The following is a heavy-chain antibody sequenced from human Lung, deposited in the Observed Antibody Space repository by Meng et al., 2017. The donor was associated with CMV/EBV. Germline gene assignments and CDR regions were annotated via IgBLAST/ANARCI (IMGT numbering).Heavy chain of an antibody. J-gene: IGHJ4*02. Sequence: QVQLPESGTGLGKPSGTLSLTCVVSGASMSSSDWWSGVRQPPGTGLEWIGEIYHSGTNYNPSLKSRVTMSIDKSKKQFSLKLNSVTAADTAVYYCAKEGRFLEGLFFDSWGQGILVTVSS. CDR1: GASMSSSDW. V-gene: IGHV4-4*02. CDR3: AKEGRFLEGLFFDS. CDR2: IYHSGT. D-gene: IGHD3-3*01.